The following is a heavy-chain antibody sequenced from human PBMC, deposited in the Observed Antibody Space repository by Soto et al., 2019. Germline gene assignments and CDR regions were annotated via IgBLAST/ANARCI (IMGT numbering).Heavy chain of an antibody. J-gene: IGHJ4*02. D-gene: IGHD4-17*01. CDR2: IIPIFGTA. V-gene: IGHV1-69*01. CDR3: ARTTPYGDYVYGY. CDR1: GGTFSSYA. Sequence: QVQLVQSEAEEKKPGSSVNVSCKASGGTFSSYAISWVRQAPGQGLEWMGGIIPIFGTANYAQKFQGRVTITADESTSTAYMELSSLRSEDTAVYYCARTTPYGDYVYGYWGQGTLVTVSS.